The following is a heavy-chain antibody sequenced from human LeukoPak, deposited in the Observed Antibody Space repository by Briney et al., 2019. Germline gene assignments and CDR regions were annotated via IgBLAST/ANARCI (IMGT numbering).Heavy chain of an antibody. D-gene: IGHD6-19*01. CDR3: ARSHLPGYSSGSAGFDP. J-gene: IGHJ5*02. V-gene: IGHV4-34*01. CDR2: INHSGST. CDR1: GGSFSGYY. Sequence: KTSETLSLTCAVYGGSFSGYYWSWIRRPPGKGLEWIGEINHSGSTNYNPSLKSRVTISVDTSKNQFSLKLSSVTAADTAVYYCARSHLPGYSSGSAGFDPWGQGTLVTVSS.